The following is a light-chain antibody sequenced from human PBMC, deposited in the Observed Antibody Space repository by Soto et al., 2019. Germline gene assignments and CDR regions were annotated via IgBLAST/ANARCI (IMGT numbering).Light chain of an antibody. CDR1: QSVSSSY. J-gene: IGKJ1*01. Sequence: ESISTQHPGTLSLTPEERATLSCRASQSVSSSYLAWYQQKPGQAPRLLIYGASRRATGIPDRFSGSGSGTDFTLTISRLEPEDLAVYYCQQYNNWPPLWTFGQGTKVDIK. CDR3: QQYNNWPPLWT. V-gene: IGKV3-20*01. CDR2: GAS.